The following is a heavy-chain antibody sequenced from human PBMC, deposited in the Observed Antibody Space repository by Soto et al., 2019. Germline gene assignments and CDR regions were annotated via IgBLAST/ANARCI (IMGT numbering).Heavy chain of an antibody. D-gene: IGHD3-10*01. CDR1: GYTFTSYA. V-gene: IGHV1-8*02. CDR3: ARRPAYGSGSYYTVLEDY. Sequence: ASVKVSCKASGYTFTSYAMHWVRQAPGQRLEWMGWINPNSGNTGYAQKFQGRVTMTRNTSISTAYMELSSLRSEDTAVYYCARRPAYGSGSYYTVLEDYWGQGTLVTVSS. CDR2: INPNSGNT. J-gene: IGHJ4*02.